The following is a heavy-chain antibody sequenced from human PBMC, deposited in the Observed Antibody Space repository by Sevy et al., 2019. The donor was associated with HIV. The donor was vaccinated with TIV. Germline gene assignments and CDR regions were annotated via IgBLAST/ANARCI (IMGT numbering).Heavy chain of an antibody. CDR1: GGSISSSSYY. J-gene: IGHJ4*02. CDR3: ARHVVVTATLDY. CDR2: IYYSGST. Sequence: SETLSLTCTVSGGSISSSSYYWGWIRQPPGKGLEWIGSIYYSGSTYYNPPLKSRVTISVDTSKNQFSLKLSSVTAADTAVYYCARHVVVTATLDYWGQGTLVTVSS. D-gene: IGHD2-21*02. V-gene: IGHV4-39*01.